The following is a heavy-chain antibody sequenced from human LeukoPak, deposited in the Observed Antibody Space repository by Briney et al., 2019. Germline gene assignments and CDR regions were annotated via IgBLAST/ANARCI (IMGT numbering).Heavy chain of an antibody. J-gene: IGHJ4*02. D-gene: IGHD3-16*02. CDR3: ARGEAIYRPSDY. Sequence: SVKVSCKASEGTSSSFTISWVRQPPGQGLERMGRIISILGIANYAQKFQGRVTITADKSTSTAYMELSSLRSEDTAVYYCARGEAIYRPSDYWGQGTLVTVSS. V-gene: IGHV1-69*02. CDR2: IISILGIA. CDR1: EGTSSSFT.